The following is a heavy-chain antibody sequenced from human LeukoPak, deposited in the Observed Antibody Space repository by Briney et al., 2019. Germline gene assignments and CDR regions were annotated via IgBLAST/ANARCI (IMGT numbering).Heavy chain of an antibody. CDR1: GDTFSIND. CDR2: MNPNSGNT. J-gene: IGHJ3*02. Sequence: GASVKVPCKASGDTFSINDINWLRQATGQGLEWMGWMNPNSGNTGYAQKFQGRVTMTRNTSISTAYMELTDLRSEDTAVYYCARVTAAGTWTFDIWGQGTTVTVSS. D-gene: IGHD6-13*01. CDR3: ARVTAAGTWTFDI. V-gene: IGHV1-8*01.